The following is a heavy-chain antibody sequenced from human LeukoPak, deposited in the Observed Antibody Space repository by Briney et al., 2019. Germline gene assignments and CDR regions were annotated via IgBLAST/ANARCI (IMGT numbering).Heavy chain of an antibody. V-gene: IGHV3-23*01. CDR2: ISVASNT. Sequence: GGSLRLSCAASGLAFSSYAMSWVRQAPGKGLEWVSTISVASNTFYADSVKGRFTISRDNSRNTVYLQMTSLRADDTAVYYCADYGVSGVRNNFYWGQGTLVTVSS. J-gene: IGHJ4*02. CDR3: ADYGVSGVRNNFY. CDR1: GLAFSSYA. D-gene: IGHD3-3*01.